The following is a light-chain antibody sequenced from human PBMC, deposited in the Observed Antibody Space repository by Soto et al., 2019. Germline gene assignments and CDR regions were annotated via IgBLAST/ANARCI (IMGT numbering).Light chain of an antibody. CDR3: HPYDSYSAT. V-gene: IGKV1-5*03. CDR2: KAS. Sequence: ASQTISSWLAWYQQKPGKAPKLLIYKASTLKSGVPSRFSGSLQGKDFILTSSAVPPVQLDTYSDHPYDSYSATFSRGTKVDIK. CDR1: QTISSW. J-gene: IGKJ1*01.